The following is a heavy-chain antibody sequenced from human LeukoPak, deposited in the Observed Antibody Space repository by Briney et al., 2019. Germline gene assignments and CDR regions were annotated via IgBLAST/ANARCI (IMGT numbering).Heavy chain of an antibody. CDR2: ITTNGGTP. D-gene: IGHD2-15*01. CDR1: GYTFTHYA. J-gene: IGHJ5*02. Sequence: GASVKDSCKASGYTFTHYALNWVRQAPGQGLEWMGWITTNGGTPTYAQGFTGRFVFSLDTSVSTAYLQISSLEAEDTAVYYCARGVGYCSGGSCLFDPWGQGTLITVSS. CDR3: ARGVGYCSGGSCLFDP. V-gene: IGHV7-4-1*02.